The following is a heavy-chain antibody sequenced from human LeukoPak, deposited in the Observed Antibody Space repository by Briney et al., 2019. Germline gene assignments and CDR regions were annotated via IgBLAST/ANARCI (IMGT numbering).Heavy chain of an antibody. CDR3: ARVTGSYYRYYYHYMDV. Sequence: GGSLRLSCAASGFTFDDYGMSWVRQAPGKGLEWVSGINWNGGSTVYADSVKGRFTISRDNAKNSLYLQMNSLRAEDTALYYCARVTGSYYRYYYHYMDVWGKGTTVTVSS. V-gene: IGHV3-20*04. CDR2: INWNGGST. D-gene: IGHD1-26*01. CDR1: GFTFDDYG. J-gene: IGHJ6*03.